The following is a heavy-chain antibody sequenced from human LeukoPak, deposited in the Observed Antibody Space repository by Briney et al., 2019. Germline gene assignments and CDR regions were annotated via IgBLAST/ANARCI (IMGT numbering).Heavy chain of an antibody. CDR3: AREGLLWFGELLGDYYGMDV. V-gene: IGHV3-33*08. Sequence: GGSLRLSCAASGFTFSSYGMHWARQAPGKGLEWVAVIWYDGSNKYYADSVKGRFTISRDNSKNTLYLQMNSLRAEDTAVYYCAREGLLWFGELLGDYYGMDVWGQGTTVTVSS. J-gene: IGHJ6*02. D-gene: IGHD3-10*01. CDR1: GFTFSSYG. CDR2: IWYDGSNK.